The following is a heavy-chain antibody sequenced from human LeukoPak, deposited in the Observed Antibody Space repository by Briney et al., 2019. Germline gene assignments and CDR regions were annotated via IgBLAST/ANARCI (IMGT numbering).Heavy chain of an antibody. CDR1: GGSVSSSRYY. J-gene: IGHJ4*02. D-gene: IGHD3-22*01. CDR3: ARLYYYDTSGPPL. Sequence: SETLSLTCPVSGGSVSSSRYYWGGIRQPPRKGLEWIGSIYYSGRTYYNPSLKSRVTISVDTSKNEFSLKLSSVTAADTAMYYCARLYYYDTSGPPLWGQGTLVTVSS. CDR2: IYYSGRT. V-gene: IGHV4-39*01.